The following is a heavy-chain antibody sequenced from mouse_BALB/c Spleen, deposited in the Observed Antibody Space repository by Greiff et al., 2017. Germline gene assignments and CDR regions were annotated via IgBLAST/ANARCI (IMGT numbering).Heavy chain of an antibody. Sequence: EVKLVESGGGLVKPGGSLKLSCAASGFTFSSYAMSWVRQTPEKRLEWVATISSGGSYTYYPDSVKGRFTISRDNAKNTLYLQMSSLRSEDTAMYYCARRRDYGSSYYFDYWGQGTTLTVSS. J-gene: IGHJ2*01. CDR3: ARRRDYGSSYYFDY. CDR2: ISSGGSYT. V-gene: IGHV5-9-3*01. D-gene: IGHD1-1*01. CDR1: GFTFSSYA.